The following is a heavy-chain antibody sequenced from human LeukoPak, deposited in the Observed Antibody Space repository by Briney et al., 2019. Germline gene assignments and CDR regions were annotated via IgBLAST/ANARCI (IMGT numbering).Heavy chain of an antibody. D-gene: IGHD3-3*01. Sequence: PETLSLTCTVSGGSISSYHSSCIRDPPEHGLEWIGHIYYTGSTTYNPSLTSRVTISLDTSKIPISLKMGSVTAADKGVYLCTRSLGVVIHVGMDVWGQGTRVSVS. V-gene: IGHV4-59*01. CDR1: GGSISSYH. CDR2: IYYTGST. J-gene: IGHJ6*02. CDR3: TRSLGVVIHVGMDV.